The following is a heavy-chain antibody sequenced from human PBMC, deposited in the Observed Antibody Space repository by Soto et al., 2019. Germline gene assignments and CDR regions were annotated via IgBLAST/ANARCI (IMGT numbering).Heavy chain of an antibody. CDR3: ARCRGSSRNFDY. CDR2: ISSSSSYI. Sequence: GGSLRLSCAASGFTFSSYSMNWVRQAPGKGLEWVSSISSSSSYIYYADSVKGRFTISRDNAKNSLYLQMNSLRAEDTAVYYCARCRGSSRNFDYWGQGTLVTVSS. CDR1: GFTFSSYS. D-gene: IGHD6-13*01. V-gene: IGHV3-21*01. J-gene: IGHJ4*02.